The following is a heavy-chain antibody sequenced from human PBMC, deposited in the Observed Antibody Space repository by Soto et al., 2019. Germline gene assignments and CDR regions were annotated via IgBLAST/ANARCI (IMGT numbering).Heavy chain of an antibody. V-gene: IGHV3-30*18. CDR2: ISYDGSNK. J-gene: IGHJ6*02. CDR1: GFTFSSYG. Sequence: QVQLVESGGGVVQPGRSLRLSCAASGFTFSSYGMHWVRQAPGKGLEWVAVISYDGSNKYYADSVKGRFTISRDNSKNTLHMQMNSLRAEETAWYYCAKVGLYSSGWYGGWYCYGMDVWGQGTTVTVSS. D-gene: IGHD6-19*01. CDR3: AKVGLYSSGWYGGWYCYGMDV.